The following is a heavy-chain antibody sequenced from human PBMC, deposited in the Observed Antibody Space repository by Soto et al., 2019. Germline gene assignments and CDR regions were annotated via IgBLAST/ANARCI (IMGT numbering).Heavy chain of an antibody. CDR2: MNPNSGNT. Sequence: QVQLVQSGAEVEKPGSSVKVSCKPSGYTFTSSDINWVRQATGQVLEWMGCMNPNSGNTGYAQKFQGRVTMTRNTCVSTAYMELSSLRSEYAAVYYWARGHSSSWYGYYYYGMDVCGQGATVIVS. J-gene: IGHJ6*02. CDR1: GYTFTSSD. D-gene: IGHD6-13*01. V-gene: IGHV1-8*01. CDR3: ARGHSSSWYGYYYYGMDV.